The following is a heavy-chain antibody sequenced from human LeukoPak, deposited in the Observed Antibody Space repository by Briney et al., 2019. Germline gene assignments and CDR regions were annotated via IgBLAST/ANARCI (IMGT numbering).Heavy chain of an antibody. CDR3: ARGENNYGYYYFDY. J-gene: IGHJ4*02. D-gene: IGHD5-24*01. V-gene: IGHV3-7*04. CDR2: IKPDGGEK. Sequence: PGGSLRLSCAASGFTFSSYMMTWVRQAPGKGLEWVANIKPDGGEKFYVDSVRGRFTISRDNAKNSLYLQINSLRAEDTSVYYCARGENNYGYYYFDYWGQGTLVTVSS. CDR1: GFTFSSYM.